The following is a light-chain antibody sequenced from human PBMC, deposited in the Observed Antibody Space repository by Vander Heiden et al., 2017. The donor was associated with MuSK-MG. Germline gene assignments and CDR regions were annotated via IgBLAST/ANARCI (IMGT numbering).Light chain of an antibody. CDR3: QQYNCYNLT. CDR1: QSISSW. J-gene: IGKJ1*01. CDR2: NAS. V-gene: IGKV1-5*03. Sequence: DLQMTPSPSTLSASVGDSVTITCRASQSISSWLALFQQKPGKAPNLLIYNASSLESGVPPRFSGSGSGTEFTPTISSLQHDDVATYYCQQYNCYNLTFGRGTRVEVK.